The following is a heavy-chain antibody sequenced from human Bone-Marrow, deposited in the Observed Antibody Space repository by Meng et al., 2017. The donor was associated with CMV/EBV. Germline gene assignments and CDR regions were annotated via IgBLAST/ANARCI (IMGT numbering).Heavy chain of an antibody. CDR3: AKVFLAAGAAGAGNWCSA. J-gene: IGHJ5*02. D-gene: IGHD6-13*01. CDR1: AFTFSRYR. CDR2: ISSDGSNK. V-gene: IGHV3-30-3*01. Sequence: GGSLRLSCAASAFTFSRYRMHWVRQAPGKGLEWVALISSDGSNKQYADSVKGRFTISRDNSRNTLYLQMNRLRAEDTAIYYCAKVFLAAGAAGAGNWCSAWGQGTLVTVSS.